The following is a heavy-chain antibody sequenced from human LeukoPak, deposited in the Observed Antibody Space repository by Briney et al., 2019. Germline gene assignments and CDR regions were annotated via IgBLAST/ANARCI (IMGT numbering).Heavy chain of an antibody. J-gene: IGHJ3*02. Sequence: PGGSLRLSCAASGFTFSSYSMNWVRQAPGKGLEWVSSISSSSSYIYYADSVKGRFTIPRDNAKNSLYLQMNSLRAEDTAVYYCARDNLPDYYGSGSYYPDAFDIWGQGTMVTVSS. CDR3: ARDNLPDYYGSGSYYPDAFDI. D-gene: IGHD3-10*01. CDR1: GFTFSSYS. CDR2: ISSSSSYI. V-gene: IGHV3-21*01.